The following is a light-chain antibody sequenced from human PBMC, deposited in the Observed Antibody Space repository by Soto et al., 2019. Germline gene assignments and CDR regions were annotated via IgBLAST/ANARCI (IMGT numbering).Light chain of an antibody. CDR1: SSNIGNNY. J-gene: IGLJ3*02. V-gene: IGLV1-51*01. CDR2: DNN. CDR3: GTWDSSLSAGV. Sequence: QSVLTQPPSVSAAPGQKVTISCSGSSSNIGNNYVSWYQQLPGTAPKLLIYDNNKRPPGIPDRFSGSKSGTSATLGITGLQTGDEADYYCGTWDSSLSAGVFGGGT.